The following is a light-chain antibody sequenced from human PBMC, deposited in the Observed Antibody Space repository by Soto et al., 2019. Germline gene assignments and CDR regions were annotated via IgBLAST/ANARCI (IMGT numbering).Light chain of an antibody. CDR1: QDIKNY. V-gene: IGKV1-27*01. CDR3: QEYNTAPVA. J-gene: IGKJ1*01. CDR2: AAS. Sequence: DIQMTQSPSSLSASVGGRVTITCRASQDIKNYLAWYQQGPGKVPKLLISAASTLQSGVPSRFSGTGSGTDFTLTISSLQPEDVATYYCQEYNTAPVAFGHGTKVEIK.